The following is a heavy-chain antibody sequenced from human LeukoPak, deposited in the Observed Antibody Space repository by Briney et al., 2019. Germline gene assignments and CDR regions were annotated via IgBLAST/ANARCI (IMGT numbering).Heavy chain of an antibody. CDR2: IYYSGST. Sequence: SETLSPTCTVSGGSISSSSYYWGWIRQPPGKGLEWIGSIYYSGSTYYNPSLKSRVTISVDTSKNQFSLKLSSVTAADTAVYYCASSYYGDYNDYWGQGTLVTVSS. CDR1: GGSISSSSYY. J-gene: IGHJ4*02. V-gene: IGHV4-39*01. CDR3: ASSYYGDYNDY. D-gene: IGHD1-26*01.